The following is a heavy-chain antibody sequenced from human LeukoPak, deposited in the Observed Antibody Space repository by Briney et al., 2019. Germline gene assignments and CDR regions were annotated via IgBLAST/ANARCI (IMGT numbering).Heavy chain of an antibody. J-gene: IGHJ3*02. CDR2: ISAYNGNT. V-gene: IGHV1-18*01. CDR3: ARALGDYGDYDGAFDI. Sequence: ASVKVSCKASGYTFTSYGISWVRQAPGQGLEWMGWISAYNGNTNYAQKLQGRVTMTTDTSTSTAYMELRSLRSDDTAVYYCARALGDYGDYDGAFDIWGQGTMVTVPS. D-gene: IGHD4-17*01. CDR1: GYTFTSYG.